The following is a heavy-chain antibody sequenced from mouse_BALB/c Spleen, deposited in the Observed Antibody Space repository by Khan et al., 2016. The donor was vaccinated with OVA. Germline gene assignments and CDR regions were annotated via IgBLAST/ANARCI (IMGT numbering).Heavy chain of an antibody. D-gene: IGHD1-1*01. Sequence: QVQLQQSGVELVKAGASVKMSCKASGYTFTSYWMHWVKQRLGQGLEWFAETNPTNGRTYYNKKFKSKATLTVDKSSSTAYMQLSGPKLEDSAVYYSARIKKIVATYFDYWGQGTTLTVSS. J-gene: IGHJ2*01. CDR3: ARIKKIVATYFDY. V-gene: IGHV1S81*02. CDR2: TNPTNGRT. CDR1: GYTFTSYW.